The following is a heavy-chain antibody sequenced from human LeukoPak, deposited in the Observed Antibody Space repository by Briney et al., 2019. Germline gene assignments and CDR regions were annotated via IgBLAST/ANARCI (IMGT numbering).Heavy chain of an antibody. Sequence: PGGSLRLSCAASGFTFSSYAMHWVSQAPGKGLEWVAFIRYDGSSKSYADSVKGRFTISRDNSKNTLYLQMNSLRSEDTAVYYCAKEIRGRDADYWGQGTLVTVSS. CDR3: AKEIRGRDADY. CDR1: GFTFSSYA. J-gene: IGHJ4*02. D-gene: IGHD3-10*01. CDR2: IRYDGSSK. V-gene: IGHV3-30*02.